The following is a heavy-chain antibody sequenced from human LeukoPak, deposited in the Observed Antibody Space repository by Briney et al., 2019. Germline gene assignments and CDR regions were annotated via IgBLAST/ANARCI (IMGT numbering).Heavy chain of an antibody. CDR1: GFTFRNYW. J-gene: IGHJ4*02. CDR3: ASSLSSGWGPVDDY. Sequence: GGSLRLSCAASGFTFRNYWMSWVHQAPGKGLEWVSYINPGGSNRFYAGSVRGRFAIYRDDAKKSVYLQMNSLRAEDTAVYYCASSLSSGWGPVDDYWGQGIMVTVSS. V-gene: IGHV3-48*04. CDR2: INPGGSNR. D-gene: IGHD6-19*01.